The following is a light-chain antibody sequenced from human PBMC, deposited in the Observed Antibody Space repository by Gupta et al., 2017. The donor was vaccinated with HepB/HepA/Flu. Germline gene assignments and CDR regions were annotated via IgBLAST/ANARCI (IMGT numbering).Light chain of an antibody. CDR2: DVS. CDR3: SSYTSSSTMGV. J-gene: IGLJ3*02. Sequence: SALPQLASVSGSHGPPITITSTGPSSDFGGYNYVSCYQPPPVQAPKLMIYDVSNRPSGVTHRFSDSKSVNTASVTISGLQAEDEADYYCSSYTSSSTMGVFGGGTKLTVL. V-gene: IGLV2-14*03. CDR1: SSDFGGYNY.